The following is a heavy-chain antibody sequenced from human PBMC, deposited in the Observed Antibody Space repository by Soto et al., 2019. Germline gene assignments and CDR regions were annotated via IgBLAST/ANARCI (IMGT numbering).Heavy chain of an antibody. CDR1: GGSFSGYY. CDR2: INHSGST. Sequence: PSETLSLTCAVYGGSFSGYYWSWIRQPPGKGLEWIGEINHSGSTNYNPSLKSRVTISVDTSKNQFSLKLSSVTAADTAVYYCGRGVMFTFGGFIALAYYFDSWGQGTLVTVSS. V-gene: IGHV4-34*01. D-gene: IGHD3-16*02. CDR3: GRGVMFTFGGFIALAYYFDS. J-gene: IGHJ4*02.